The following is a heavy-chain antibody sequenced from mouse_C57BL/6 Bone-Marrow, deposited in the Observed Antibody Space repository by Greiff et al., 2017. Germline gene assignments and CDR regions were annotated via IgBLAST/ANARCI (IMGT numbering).Heavy chain of an antibody. J-gene: IGHJ4*01. V-gene: IGHV5-2*01. CDR1: EYEFPSHD. Sequence: EVQLQESGGGLVQPGESLKLSCESNEYEFPSHDMSWVRKTPEKRLELVAAINSDGGSTYYPDTMESRFIISRDNTKKTLYLQIVSLRSEDTALYYCAKHSNYSMDYWGQGTSVTVSS. CDR2: INSDGGST. CDR3: AKHSNYSMDY. D-gene: IGHD1-1*01.